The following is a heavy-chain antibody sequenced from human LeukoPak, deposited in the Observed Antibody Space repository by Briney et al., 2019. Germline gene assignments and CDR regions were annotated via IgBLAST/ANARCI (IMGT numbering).Heavy chain of an antibody. Sequence: ASVKVSCKASGYTFTGYYMHWVRQAPGQGLEWMGWINPNSGGTNYAQKSQGRVTMTRDTSISTAYMELSRLRSDDTAVYYCARGSWLFPYYYGMDVWGQGTTVTVSS. J-gene: IGHJ6*02. CDR1: GYTFTGYY. V-gene: IGHV1-2*02. CDR3: ARGSWLFPYYYGMDV. CDR2: INPNSGGT. D-gene: IGHD3-9*01.